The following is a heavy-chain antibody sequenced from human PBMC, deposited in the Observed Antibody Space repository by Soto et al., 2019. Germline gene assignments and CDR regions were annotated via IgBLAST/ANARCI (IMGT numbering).Heavy chain of an antibody. V-gene: IGHV4-59*08. CDR3: ARLQCSTTSCSLGQ. Sequence: SEILSLTCTVSGVSISSDSWIWIRQPPGKGLHWMGYIFYSGSTNYNPSLRGRVTMSLDTSNNQFSLKLSSVTAADTAVYYCARLQCSTTSCSLGQWGQGTLVTVSS. D-gene: IGHD2-2*01. CDR1: GVSISSDS. CDR2: IFYSGST. J-gene: IGHJ4*02.